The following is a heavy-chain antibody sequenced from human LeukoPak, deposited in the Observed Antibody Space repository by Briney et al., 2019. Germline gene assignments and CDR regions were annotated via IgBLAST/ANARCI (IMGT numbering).Heavy chain of an antibody. CDR2: IYTSGRT. J-gene: IGHJ5*02. V-gene: IGHV4-61*02. CDR3: ASGPKAYYGSSGKYNWFDP. CDR1: GGSISSGSYY. D-gene: IGHD3-22*01. Sequence: SETLSLTRTVSGGSISSGSYYWSWIRQPAGKGLEWIGRIYTSGRTNYNPSLKSRVTISEDTSKNQFSLKLSSVTAADTAVYYCASGPKAYYGSSGKYNWFDPWGQGTLVTVSS.